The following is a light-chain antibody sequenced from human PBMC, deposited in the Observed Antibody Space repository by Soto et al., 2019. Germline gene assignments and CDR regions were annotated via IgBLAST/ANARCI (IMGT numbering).Light chain of an antibody. CDR2: LAS. CDR1: QSLLHSHGYQY. Sequence: DIVMTQSPLSLPVTPGEPASISCRSSQSLLHSHGYQYLDWYLQKPGQSPQLXXYLASNRASGVPDRFSVSGSGTDFTLKISRVEADDVGVYYCMQVLQSPITFRQGTRLEIK. J-gene: IGKJ5*01. V-gene: IGKV2-28*01. CDR3: MQVLQSPIT.